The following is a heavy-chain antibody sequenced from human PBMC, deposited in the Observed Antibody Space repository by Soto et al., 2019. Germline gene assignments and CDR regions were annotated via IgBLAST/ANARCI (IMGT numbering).Heavy chain of an antibody. CDR2: LYWDDDK. J-gene: IGHJ4*02. CDR1: GFSLSTTRVG. Sequence: QITLKESGPTLVKPTQTLTLTCTFSGFSLSTTRVGVGWIRQPPGEALEWLALLYWDDDKLYTPSLKRRLTITKYTSKNQVVLTLTNMDPVDTATYYCARSNTSGMRYYFDYWGQGTLVSVSS. CDR3: ARSNTSGMRYYFDY. V-gene: IGHV2-5*02.